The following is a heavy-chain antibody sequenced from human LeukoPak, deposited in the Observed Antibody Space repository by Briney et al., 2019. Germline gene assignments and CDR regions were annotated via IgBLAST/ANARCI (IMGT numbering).Heavy chain of an antibody. CDR1: GGSISSGSYY. CDR2: IYTSGST. D-gene: IGHD3-22*01. V-gene: IGHV4-61*02. J-gene: IGHJ4*02. Sequence: SETPSLTCTVSGGSISSGSYYWSWIRQPAGKGLEWIGRIYTSGSTNYNPSLKSRVTISVDTSKNQFSLKLSSVTAADTAVYYCAREYYYDSSGSPGVDYWGQGTLVTVS. CDR3: AREYYYDSSGSPGVDY.